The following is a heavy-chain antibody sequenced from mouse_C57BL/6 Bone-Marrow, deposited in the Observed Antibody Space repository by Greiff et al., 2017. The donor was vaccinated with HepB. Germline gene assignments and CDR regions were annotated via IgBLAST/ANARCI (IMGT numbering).Heavy chain of an antibody. CDR1: GFSLTSYG. D-gene: IGHD1-1*01. CDR3: AKKGFITTVVPYWYFDV. V-gene: IGHV2-5*01. J-gene: IGHJ1*03. CDR2: LWRGGST. Sequence: QVQLKESGPGLVQPSQSLSITCTVSGFSLTSYGVHWVRQSPGKGLEWLGVLWRGGSTDYNAAFMSRLSITKDNAKSQVFFKMNSLQADDTAIYYCAKKGFITTVVPYWYFDVWGTGTTVTVSS.